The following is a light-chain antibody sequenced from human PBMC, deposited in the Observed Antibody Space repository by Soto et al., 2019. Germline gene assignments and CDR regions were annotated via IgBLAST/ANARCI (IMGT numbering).Light chain of an antibody. CDR1: QSVSSY. V-gene: IGKV3-11*01. J-gene: IGKJ5*01. Sequence: VLTQSPVTLSLSPGEGATLSCRASQSVSSYLAWYQQKLGQAPRLLIYDASNRATGIPARFSGSGSGTDFTLTISSLEPEDFAVYYCQQRSNWLVTFGQGTRLE. CDR3: QQRSNWLVT. CDR2: DAS.